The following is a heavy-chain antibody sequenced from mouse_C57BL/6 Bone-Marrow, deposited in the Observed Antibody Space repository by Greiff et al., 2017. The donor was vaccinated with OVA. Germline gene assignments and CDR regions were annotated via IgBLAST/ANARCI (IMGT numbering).Heavy chain of an antibody. CDR1: GYTFTSYW. V-gene: IGHV1-64*01. J-gene: IGHJ3*01. CDR2: IHPNSGST. D-gene: IGHD1-1*01. Sequence: QVQLQQPGAELVKPGASVKLSCKASGYTFTSYWMHWVKQRPGQGLEWIGMIHPNSGSTNYNEKFKSKATLTVDKSSSTAYMQLSSLTSEDSAVYYCARKGTTVVAPFAYWGQGTLVTVSA. CDR3: ARKGTTVVAPFAY.